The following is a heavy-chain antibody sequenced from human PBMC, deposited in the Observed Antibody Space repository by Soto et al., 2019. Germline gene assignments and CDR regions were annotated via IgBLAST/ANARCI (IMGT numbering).Heavy chain of an antibody. CDR1: GYTFTVYY. CDR3: ARDRARSGYYEPYYYYGMDV. J-gene: IGHJ6*02. Sequence: EASVKVSCKASGYTFTVYYMHCVLQSPLQWLDWMGWINPNSGGTNYAQKFQGWVTMTRDTSISTAYMELSRLRSDDTAVYYCARDRARSGYYEPYYYYGMDVWGQGTTVTVSS. CDR2: INPNSGGT. D-gene: IGHD3-3*01. V-gene: IGHV1-2*04.